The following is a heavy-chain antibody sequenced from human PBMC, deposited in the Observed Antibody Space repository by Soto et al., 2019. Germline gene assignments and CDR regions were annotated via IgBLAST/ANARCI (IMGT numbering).Heavy chain of an antibody. Sequence: SETLSLTCTVSGGSISAGDYYWNWIRQPPGKGLEWIGYIYYTGTTKYNPSLKSRVTLSVDTSKNRFSLNLTSVTAADTAVYSCDRGDWFHQRGPGTLVNVS. CDR2: IYYTGTT. CDR3: DRGDWFHQ. CDR1: GGSISAGDYY. V-gene: IGHV4-30-4*01. J-gene: IGHJ5*02.